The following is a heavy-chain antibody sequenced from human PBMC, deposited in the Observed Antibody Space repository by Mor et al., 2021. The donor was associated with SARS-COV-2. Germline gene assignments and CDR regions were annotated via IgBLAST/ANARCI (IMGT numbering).Heavy chain of an antibody. J-gene: IGHJ3*02. CDR2: CDGNTK. CDR3: AREGECTTASGAFDI. V-gene: IGHV3-30-3*01. Sequence: CDGNTKRYAESVKGRFTISRDNSKNTLDLEMNSLKVEDTAMYYCAREGECTTASGAFDIWGQGTTVTVSS. D-gene: IGHD2-2*01.